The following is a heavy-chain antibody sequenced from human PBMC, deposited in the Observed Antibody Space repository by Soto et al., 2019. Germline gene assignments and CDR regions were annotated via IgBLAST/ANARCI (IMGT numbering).Heavy chain of an antibody. J-gene: IGHJ5*01. D-gene: IGHD3-22*01. V-gene: IGHV3-30*03. Sequence: QVQLVESGGGVVQPGTSLRLTCADSGFTFSRNGMHWVRQAPGKGLEWVALVSYDGSKKYYVDSVKGRFTISRDNSENTLYLQMNSLRAKDTAVYYCARWVGGSMSDNSGKYDSWGQGTLVTVSS. CDR3: ARWVGGSMSDNSGKYDS. CDR1: GFTFSRNG. CDR2: VSYDGSKK.